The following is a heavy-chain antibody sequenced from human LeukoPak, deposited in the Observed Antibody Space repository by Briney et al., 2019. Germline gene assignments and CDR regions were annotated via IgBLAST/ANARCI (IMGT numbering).Heavy chain of an antibody. CDR3: AKDQTGYCSSTSCYSYFQR. CDR2: ISWNSGSI. CDR1: GFTFDDYA. V-gene: IGHV3-9*01. Sequence: GGSLRLSCAASGFTFDDYAMHWVRQAPGKGLEWVSGISWNSGSIGYADSVKGRFTISRDNAKNSLYLQMNSLRAEDTAVYYCAKDQTGYCSSTSCYSYFQRWGQGTLVTVSS. D-gene: IGHD2-2*01. J-gene: IGHJ1*01.